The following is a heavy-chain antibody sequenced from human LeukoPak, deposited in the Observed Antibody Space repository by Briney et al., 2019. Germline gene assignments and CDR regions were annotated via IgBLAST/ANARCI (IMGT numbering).Heavy chain of an antibody. Sequence: GGSLRLSCAASGFTFTNYAMSWVRQAPGKGLEWVSYISYSSSTIYYADSVKGRFTISRDNSKNTLYLQMKSLRAEDTAVYYCAKGGGYEAQYYYYYLDVWGKGTTVTISS. V-gene: IGHV3-48*01. CDR1: GFTFTNYA. CDR2: ISYSSSTI. D-gene: IGHD5-12*01. J-gene: IGHJ6*03. CDR3: AKGGGYEAQYYYYYLDV.